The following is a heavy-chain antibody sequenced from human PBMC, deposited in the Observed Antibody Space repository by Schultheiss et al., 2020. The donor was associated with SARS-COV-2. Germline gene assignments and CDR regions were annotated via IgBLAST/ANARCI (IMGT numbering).Heavy chain of an antibody. CDR1: GGSISSYY. Sequence: SQTLSLTCTVSGGSISSYYWSWIRQPPGKGLEWIGYIYYSGSTNYNPSLKSRVTISVDTSKNQFSLRLSSVTAADTAVYYCARDTYYSDSSAYGSGAFDIWGQGTMVTVSS. V-gene: IGHV4-59*12. CDR3: ARDTYYSDSSAYGSGAFDI. D-gene: IGHD3-22*01. J-gene: IGHJ3*02. CDR2: IYYSGST.